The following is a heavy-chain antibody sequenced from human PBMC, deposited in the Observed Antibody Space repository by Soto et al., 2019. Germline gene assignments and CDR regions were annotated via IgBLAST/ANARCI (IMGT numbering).Heavy chain of an antibody. Sequence: GGSLRLSCAASGFTFSSYSMNWVRQAPGKGLEWVSYISSSSSTIYYADSVKGRFTISRDNAKNSLYLQMNSLRAEDTAVYYCARVYYYGSGSYPNYYYYYMDVWGKGTTVTVSS. D-gene: IGHD3-10*01. CDR2: ISSSSSTI. V-gene: IGHV3-48*01. J-gene: IGHJ6*03. CDR1: GFTFSSYS. CDR3: ARVYYYGSGSYPNYYYYYMDV.